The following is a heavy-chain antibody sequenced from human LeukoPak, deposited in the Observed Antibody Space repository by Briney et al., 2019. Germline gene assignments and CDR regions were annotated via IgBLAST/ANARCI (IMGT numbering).Heavy chain of an antibody. CDR2: IYYSGST. CDR3: ARDQNFFSNGWDNWFDP. CDR1: GRSISSQY. Sequence: PETLYLTCTVSGRSISSQYWSWIRQPPGKVLESIGYIYYSGSTNDNPCLESRVTISVDTSKNQFSLKLSSVTAADTAVYYCARDQNFFSNGWDNWFDPWGQGTLVTVSS. J-gene: IGHJ5*02. D-gene: IGHD6-19*01. V-gene: IGHV4-59*11.